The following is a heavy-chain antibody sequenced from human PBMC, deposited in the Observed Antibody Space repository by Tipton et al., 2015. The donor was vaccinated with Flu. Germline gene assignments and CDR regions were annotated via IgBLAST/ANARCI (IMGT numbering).Heavy chain of an antibody. CDR3: ARDMPQGVVVIPPAKRFDF. CDR2: ISPYSDNS. CDR1: GYTFTSYG. D-gene: IGHD2-2*01. J-gene: IGHJ6*02. Sequence: QLVQSGAELKKPGASVKVSCKTSGYTFTSYGISWVRQAPGQGLEWMGWISPYSDNSNHAQRFQGRITMTTDTSTSTAFMELRSLRSDDTAIYYCARDMPQGVVVIPPAKRFDFWGQGTTVTVSS. V-gene: IGHV1-18*01.